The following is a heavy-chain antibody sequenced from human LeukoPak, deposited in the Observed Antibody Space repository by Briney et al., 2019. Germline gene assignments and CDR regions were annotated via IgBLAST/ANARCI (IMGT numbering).Heavy chain of an antibody. CDR1: GFTFNTYA. D-gene: IGHD1-14*01. CDR2: ISGSGGST. CDR3: ARAGITTNSPTD. J-gene: IGHJ4*02. Sequence: GGSLRLSCAASGFTFNTYAMSWVRQAPGKGPEWVSAISGSGGSTYYADSVKGRFTISRDNSKNTLYLQMNSLRTEDTAVYYCARAGITTNSPTDWGQGTLVTVSS. V-gene: IGHV3-23*01.